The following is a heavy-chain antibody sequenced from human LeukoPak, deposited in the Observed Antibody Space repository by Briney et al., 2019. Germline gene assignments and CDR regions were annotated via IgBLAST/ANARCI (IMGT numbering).Heavy chain of an antibody. D-gene: IGHD6-19*01. J-gene: IGHJ4*02. CDR2: ISSSGSTT. CDR3: ARGRRDYPAPSDYSSGWYRGGGGVDY. Sequence: GGSLRLSCAASGFTFSDYYMNWIRQAPGKGLEWVSYISSSGSTTYYADSVKGRFTISRDNAKNSLYLQMNSLRAEDTAVYYCARGRRDYPAPSDYSSGWYRGGGGVDYWGQGTLVTVSS. CDR1: GFTFSDYY. V-gene: IGHV3-11*04.